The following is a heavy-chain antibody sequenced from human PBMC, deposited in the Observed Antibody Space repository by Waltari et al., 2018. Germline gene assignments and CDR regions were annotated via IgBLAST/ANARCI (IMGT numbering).Heavy chain of an antibody. CDR3: ARDLGGYDSSGYYFNWFDP. D-gene: IGHD3-22*01. Sequence: QVQLQESGPGLVKPSETLSLTCTVSGGSISSYYWSWIRQPAGKGLEWIGRIYTSGSTNYNPSLKSRVTISVDKSKNQFSLKLSSVTAADTAVYYCARDLGGYDSSGYYFNWFDPWGQGTLVTVSS. V-gene: IGHV4-4*07. CDR1: GGSISSYY. CDR2: IYTSGST. J-gene: IGHJ5*02.